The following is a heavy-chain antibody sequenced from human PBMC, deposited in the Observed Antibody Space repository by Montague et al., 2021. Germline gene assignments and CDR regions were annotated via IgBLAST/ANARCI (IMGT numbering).Heavy chain of an antibody. V-gene: IGHV4-59*01. CDR1: GASISDYY. J-gene: IGHJ6*02. D-gene: IGHD1-14*01. CDR3: AVTNPYYYYGMGV. CDR2: IYYSRRT. Sequence: SETLSLTCSVSGASISDYYWSWIRQPPGKGLEWIGYIYYSRRTNYNPSLKSRVTISVDTSKSQFSLKLSSVTAADTAFYYCAVTNPYYYYGMGVWGQGTTVTVSS.